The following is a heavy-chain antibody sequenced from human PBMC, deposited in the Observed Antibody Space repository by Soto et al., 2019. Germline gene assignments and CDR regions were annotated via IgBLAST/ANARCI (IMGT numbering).Heavy chain of an antibody. CDR1: GGSISSYY. J-gene: IGHJ4*02. D-gene: IGHD1-20*01. V-gene: IGHV4-59*01. CDR3: ARPTYNSGSPFDY. CDR2: IYYSGST. Sequence: SETLSLTCTVSGGSISSYYWSWIRQPPGKGLEWIGYIYYSGSTNYNPSLKSRVTISVDASKNQFSLKLSSVTAADTAVYYCARPTYNSGSPFDYWGQGTLVTISS.